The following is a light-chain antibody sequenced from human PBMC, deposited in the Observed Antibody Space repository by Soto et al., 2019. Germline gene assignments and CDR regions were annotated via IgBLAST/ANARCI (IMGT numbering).Light chain of an antibody. J-gene: IGKJ1*01. V-gene: IGKV1-5*01. Sequence: QMTQSPSTLSASVGDRVTLTCRASQNVRRSLAWYLQKPGKAPNLLIYDASNLANGVPSRFSGSGSGTEFTLTLTSLHPDDVGTYFCQQYYSYWTFGRGT. CDR1: QNVRRS. CDR2: DAS. CDR3: QQYYSYWT.